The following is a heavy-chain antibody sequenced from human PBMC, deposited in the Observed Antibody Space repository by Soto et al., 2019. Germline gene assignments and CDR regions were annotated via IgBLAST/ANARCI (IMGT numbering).Heavy chain of an antibody. V-gene: IGHV1-3*01. CDR2: INAGNGKT. D-gene: IGHD3-10*01. CDR3: ARWRWFGERDAFDS. CDR1: GYTFTSYA. Sequence: QVQLVQSGAEVKKPGASVKVSCKASGYTFTSYAMHWVRQAPGQSLEWMGWINAGNGKTKYSQKFQGRVTITRDTSGSTAYMELSSLRSEDTAVYYCARWRWFGERDAFDSWGQGTVVTVSS. J-gene: IGHJ3*02.